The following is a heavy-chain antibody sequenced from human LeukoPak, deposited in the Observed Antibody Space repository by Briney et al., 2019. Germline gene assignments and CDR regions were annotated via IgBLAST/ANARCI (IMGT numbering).Heavy chain of an antibody. CDR2: IYYSGDA. CDR3: AVSPAASPYYYGMDV. J-gene: IGHJ6*02. CDR1: GGSISSSSYY. V-gene: IGHV4-39*07. Sequence: PSETLSLTCTVSGGSISSSSYYWGWIRQPPGKGLEWIGSIYYSGDAYYNPSLKSRVTISVDTSKNQFSLKLSSVIAADTAVYYCAVSPAASPYYYGMDVWGQGTTVTVSS. D-gene: IGHD2-2*01.